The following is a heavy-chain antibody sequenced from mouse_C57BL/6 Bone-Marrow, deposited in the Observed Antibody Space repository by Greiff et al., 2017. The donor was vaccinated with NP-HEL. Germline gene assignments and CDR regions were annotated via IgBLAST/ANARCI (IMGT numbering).Heavy chain of an antibody. D-gene: IGHD2-2*01. Sequence: VKLMESDAELVKPGASVKISCKVSGYTFTDHTIHWMKQRPEQGLEWIGYIYPRDGSTKYNEKFKGKATLTADKSSSTAYMQLNSLTSEDSAVYFCARGAGYDGPLFAYWGQGTLVTVSA. CDR2: IYPRDGST. CDR3: ARGAGYDGPLFAY. J-gene: IGHJ3*01. V-gene: IGHV1-78*01. CDR1: GYTFTDHT.